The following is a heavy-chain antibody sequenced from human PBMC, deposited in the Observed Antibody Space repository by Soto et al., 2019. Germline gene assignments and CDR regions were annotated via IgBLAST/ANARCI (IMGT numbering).Heavy chain of an antibody. D-gene: IGHD3-22*01. Sequence: SETLSLTCIVSGVSISSGDDYWSWIRQPPGKGLEWIGYIYSSGSTYCNPSLRSRATISADTSKNQFSLELTSVTAADTAVYYCARVGGYDYWGQGALVTVSS. CDR1: GVSISSGDDY. J-gene: IGHJ4*02. V-gene: IGHV4-30-4*01. CDR2: IYSSGST. CDR3: ARVGGYDY.